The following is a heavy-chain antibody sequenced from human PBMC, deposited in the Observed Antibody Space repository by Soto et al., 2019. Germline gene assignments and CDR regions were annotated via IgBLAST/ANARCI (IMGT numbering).Heavy chain of an antibody. J-gene: IGHJ4*02. Sequence: GGSLRLSCAASGFTLSSYAMSWVRQAPGKGLEWVSAISGSGGSTYYADSVKGRFTISRDNSKNTLYLQMNSLRAEDTAVYYCAKDSGQHSSGLFDYWGQGTLVTVSS. CDR2: ISGSGGST. D-gene: IGHD6-19*01. V-gene: IGHV3-23*01. CDR3: AKDSGQHSSGLFDY. CDR1: GFTLSSYA.